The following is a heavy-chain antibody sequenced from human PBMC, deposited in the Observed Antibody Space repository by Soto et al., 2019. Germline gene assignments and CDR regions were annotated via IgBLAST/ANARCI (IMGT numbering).Heavy chain of an antibody. Sequence: PSETLSLTCAVSGGSISSSNWWSWVRQPPGKGLEWIGEIYHSGSTNYNPSLKSRVTISVDKSKNQFSLKLSSVTAADTAVYYCASSTEGNYYDSSGYYPNYYYGMDVWGQGTTVT. CDR1: GGSISSSNW. J-gene: IGHJ6*02. V-gene: IGHV4-4*02. CDR2: IYHSGST. D-gene: IGHD3-22*01. CDR3: ASSTEGNYYDSSGYYPNYYYGMDV.